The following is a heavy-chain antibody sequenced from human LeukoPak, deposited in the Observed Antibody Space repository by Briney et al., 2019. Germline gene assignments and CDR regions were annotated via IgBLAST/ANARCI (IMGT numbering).Heavy chain of an antibody. D-gene: IGHD2-15*01. CDR3: ARKVGYCSGGSCRYYYYYYYMDV. V-gene: IGHV3-21*01. CDR1: GFTFSSYS. J-gene: IGHJ6*03. Sequence: GGSLRLSREASGFTFSSYSMTWVRQAPGKGLEWVAFISSMSGRYIYYAESLKGRFTISRDNARNSLYLQMISLRAEDTAVYYCARKVGYCSGGSCRYYYYYYYMDVWGKGTTVTISS. CDR2: ISSMSGRYI.